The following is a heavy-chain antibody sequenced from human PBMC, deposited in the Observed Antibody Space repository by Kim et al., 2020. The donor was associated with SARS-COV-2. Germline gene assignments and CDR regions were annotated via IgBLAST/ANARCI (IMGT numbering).Heavy chain of an antibody. Sequence: GGSLRLSFAASGFTFSSTDMSWVRQAPGKGLEWVSFIYGGGGTYYADPVKGRFTISRDNSKSTLYLQMNSLRAEDTAVYYCVRDGGDWYGMDVWGQGTTVIVSS. CDR1: GFTFSSTD. J-gene: IGHJ6*02. CDR2: IYGGGGT. CDR3: VRDGGDWYGMDV. D-gene: IGHD2-21*02. V-gene: IGHV3-53*01.